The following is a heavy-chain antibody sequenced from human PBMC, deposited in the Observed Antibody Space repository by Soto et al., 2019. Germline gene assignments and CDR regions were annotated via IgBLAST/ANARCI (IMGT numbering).Heavy chain of an antibody. CDR3: ARERGGCAHFAY. V-gene: IGHV1-18*01. J-gene: IGHJ4*02. Sequence: QVQLVQSGAEVKKPGASVRVSCEVSGYTFTSYGISWVRQAPGQGLEWMGWINTYNGNINYAQRLQGRVTMTTDTSTGTAYMELRSLRSDDTALYFCARERGGCAHFAYWGQGTLVTVSS. CDR2: INTYNGNI. CDR1: GYTFTSYG. D-gene: IGHD2-15*01.